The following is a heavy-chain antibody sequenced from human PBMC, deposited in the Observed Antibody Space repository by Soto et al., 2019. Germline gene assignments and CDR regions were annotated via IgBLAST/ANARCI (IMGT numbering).Heavy chain of an antibody. CDR1: GYSFTSYW. D-gene: IGHD3-10*01. Sequence: PGESLKISCKGSGYSFTSYWIGWVRQMPGKGLEWMGIIYPGDSDTRYSPSFQGQVTISADKSISTAYLQWSSLKASDTAMYYCARPNTMVRGVIIEDWIDPWGQGTLVTLSS. CDR3: ARPNTMVRGVIIEDWIDP. V-gene: IGHV5-51*01. J-gene: IGHJ5*02. CDR2: IYPGDSDT.